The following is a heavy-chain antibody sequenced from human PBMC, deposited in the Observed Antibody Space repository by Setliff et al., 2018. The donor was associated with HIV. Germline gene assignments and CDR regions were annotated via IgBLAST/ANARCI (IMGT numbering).Heavy chain of an antibody. CDR2: IYTSGTT. J-gene: IGHJ4*02. CDR3: ARHAKYDFWSGYWGYYFDY. V-gene: IGHV4-4*09. D-gene: IGHD3-3*01. CDR1: GGSISTYY. Sequence: SETLSLTCTVSGGSISTYYWSWIRQPPGKGLEWIGYIYTSGTTNYNPSLKSRVTISVDTSKKQVSLKLSSVTAADTAVYYCARHAKYDFWSGYWGYYFDYWGQGALVTVSS.